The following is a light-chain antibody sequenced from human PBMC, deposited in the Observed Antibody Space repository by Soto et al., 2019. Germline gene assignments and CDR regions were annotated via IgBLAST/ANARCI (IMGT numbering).Light chain of an antibody. V-gene: IGKV1-9*01. Sequence: DIQLTQSPSFLSASVGGRVTITCRASQAISRHLAWYQQKPGKAPNLLIYGASTLQSGVPSRFSGSGSGTQFTLTISSLQPEDFATYFCQQLNSYPLTFGPGTTVDI. CDR3: QQLNSYPLT. CDR2: GAS. CDR1: QAISRH. J-gene: IGKJ3*01.